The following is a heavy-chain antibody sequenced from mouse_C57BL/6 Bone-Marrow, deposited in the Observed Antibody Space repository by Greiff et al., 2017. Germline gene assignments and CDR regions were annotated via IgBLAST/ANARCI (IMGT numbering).Heavy chain of an antibody. CDR1: GYTFTSYW. CDR2: INPSNGGT. V-gene: IGHV1-53*01. J-gene: IGHJ2*01. D-gene: IGHD2-5*01. CDR3: ARGYSTLYYFDY. Sequence: QVQLQQPGTELVKPGASVKLSCKASGYTFTSYWMHWVKQRPGQGLEWIGNINPSNGGTNYNEKFKSKATLTVDKSSSTAYMQLSSLTSANSAVYECARGYSTLYYFDYWGQGTTLTVSS.